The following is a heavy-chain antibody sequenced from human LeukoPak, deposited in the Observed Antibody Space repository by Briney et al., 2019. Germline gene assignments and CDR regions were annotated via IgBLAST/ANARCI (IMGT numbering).Heavy chain of an antibody. CDR2: VSGSGGST. Sequence: AGSLRLSCAASGFTFSSYAMSWVRQAPGKGLEWVSAVSGSGGSTYYADSVKGRFTISRDNSKNTLYLQMNSLRAEDTAVYYCAKDKSPVLRFLEWLFGYWGQGTLVTVSS. CDR1: GFTFSSYA. J-gene: IGHJ4*02. D-gene: IGHD3-3*01. CDR3: AKDKSPVLRFLEWLFGY. V-gene: IGHV3-23*01.